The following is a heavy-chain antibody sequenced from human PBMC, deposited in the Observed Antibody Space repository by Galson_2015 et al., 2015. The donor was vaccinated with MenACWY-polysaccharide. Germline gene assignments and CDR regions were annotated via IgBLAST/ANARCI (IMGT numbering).Heavy chain of an antibody. J-gene: IGHJ4*02. D-gene: IGHD1-1*01. CDR3: ARRDWNGDGY. CDR1: GFSFSSYE. CDR2: ISNDGSVI. Sequence: SLRLSCAASGFSFSSYEMNWVRQAPGKGLEWVSYISNDGSVIDYADSVKGRFTISRDNAKNSLYLQLNSLRAEDTAVYYCARRDWNGDGYWGQGTPVTVSS. V-gene: IGHV3-48*03.